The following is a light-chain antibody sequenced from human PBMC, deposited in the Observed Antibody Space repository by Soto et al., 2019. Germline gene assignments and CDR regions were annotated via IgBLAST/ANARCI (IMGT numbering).Light chain of an antibody. V-gene: IGKV3-20*01. CDR3: QQYDSSPYT. CDR1: QNVNSRY. CDR2: SAS. J-gene: IGKJ2*01. Sequence: EIVLTQSPGTLSLSPGDRATLSCRASQNVNSRYLAWYQQKPGQAPRLIIYSASSRATGIPDRFSGSGSVTDFILTISGLEPEDFAMFYCQQYDSSPYTFGQGTKLQIK.